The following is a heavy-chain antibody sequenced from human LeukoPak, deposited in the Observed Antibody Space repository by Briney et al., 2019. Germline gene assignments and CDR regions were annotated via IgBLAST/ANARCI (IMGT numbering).Heavy chain of an antibody. Sequence: PGGSLRLSCAASGFTFSSYEMNWVRQAPGKGLEWVSYISSSGSTIYYADSVKGRFTISRDNAKNSLYLQMNGLRAEDTAVYYCARAGGKIQLWLTVGYYFDYWGQGTLVTVSS. CDR3: ARAGGKIQLWLTVGYYFDY. CDR1: GFTFSSYE. J-gene: IGHJ4*02. V-gene: IGHV3-48*03. CDR2: ISSSGSTI. D-gene: IGHD5-18*01.